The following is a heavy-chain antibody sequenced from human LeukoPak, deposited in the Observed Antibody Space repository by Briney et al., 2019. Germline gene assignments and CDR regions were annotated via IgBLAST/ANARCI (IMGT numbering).Heavy chain of an antibody. J-gene: IGHJ5*02. CDR1: GFTFSSYS. CDR2: ISSSSSYI. V-gene: IGHV3-21*01. CDR3: ARDYYDSSGYPWFDP. Sequence: PGGSLRLSCAASGFTFSSYSMNWVRQAPGKGLEWVSSISSSSSYIYYADSVKGRFTISRDNAKNSLYLQMNSLRAEDTAVYYCARDYYDSSGYPWFDPWGQGTLVTVSS. D-gene: IGHD3-22*01.